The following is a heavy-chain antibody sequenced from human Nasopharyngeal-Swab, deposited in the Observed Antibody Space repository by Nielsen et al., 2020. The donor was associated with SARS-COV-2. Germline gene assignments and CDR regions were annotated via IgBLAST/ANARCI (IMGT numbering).Heavy chain of an antibody. CDR3: AVDGVGATPREYAFDI. J-gene: IGHJ3*02. Sequence: ASVKVSCKASGYTFTSYDINWVRQATGQGLEWTGWMNPNSGNTGYAQKFQGRVTMTRNTSISTAYMELSSLRSEDTAVYYCAVDGVGATPREYAFDIWGQGTMVTVSS. CDR1: GYTFTSYD. D-gene: IGHD1-26*01. V-gene: IGHV1-8*01. CDR2: MNPNSGNT.